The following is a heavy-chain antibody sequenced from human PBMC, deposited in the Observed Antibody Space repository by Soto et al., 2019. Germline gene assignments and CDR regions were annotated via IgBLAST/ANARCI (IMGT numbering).Heavy chain of an antibody. V-gene: IGHV4-34*01. CDR3: ARVGIRVGVYGVSRFDP. CDR1: GGSFSGYY. Sequence: QVQLQQWGAGLLKPSETLSLTCAVYGGSFSGYYWSWIRQPPGKGLEWIGEINHSGTTNYNTSLNSRVTISVDTSKYQFSLKLSSVTAADKAVYYCARVGIRVGVYGVSRFDPWGQGNMVTVSS. J-gene: IGHJ5*02. D-gene: IGHD4-17*01. CDR2: INHSGTT.